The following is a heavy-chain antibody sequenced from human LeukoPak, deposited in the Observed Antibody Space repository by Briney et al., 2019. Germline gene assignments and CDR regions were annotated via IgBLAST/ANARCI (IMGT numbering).Heavy chain of an antibody. D-gene: IGHD1-1*01. V-gene: IGHV3-48*01. CDR1: GFAFSDSW. CDR3: ARLRDGTTWD. CDR2: ISSSSSAI. Sequence: QTGGSLRLACAASGFAFSDSWMTWIRQAPGKGLEWVSYISSSSSAIYYADSVKGRFTISRDNAKNSLYLQMNSLRAEDTAVYYCARLRDGTTWDWGQGTLVTVSS. J-gene: IGHJ4*02.